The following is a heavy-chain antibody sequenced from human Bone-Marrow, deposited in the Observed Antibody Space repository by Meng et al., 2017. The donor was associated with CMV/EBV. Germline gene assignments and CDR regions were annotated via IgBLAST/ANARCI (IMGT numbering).Heavy chain of an antibody. CDR3: ARVLEYSSGSRWFDP. CDR2: INPNSGGT. J-gene: IGHJ5*02. D-gene: IGHD6-19*01. CDR1: GYTFTGYY. V-gene: IGHV1-2*02. Sequence: ASVKVSCKASGYTFTGYYMHWVRQAPGQGLEWMGWINPNSGGTNYAQKFQGRVTMTRDTSISTAYMELSRLRSDDTAVYYCARVLEYSSGSRWFDPWGQGTRVTGSS.